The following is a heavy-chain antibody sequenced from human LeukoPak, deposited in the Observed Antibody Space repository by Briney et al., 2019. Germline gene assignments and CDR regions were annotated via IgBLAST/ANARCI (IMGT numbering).Heavy chain of an antibody. J-gene: IGHJ4*02. V-gene: IGHV3-23*01. Sequence: GGSLRLSCAASGFTFSSYAMSWVRQAPGEGLEWVSAISGSGGSTYYADSVKGRFTISRDNSKNTLYLQMNSLRAEDTAVYYCAKDDVDTAMANYFDYWGQGTLVTVSS. CDR1: GFTFSSYA. D-gene: IGHD5-18*01. CDR3: AKDDVDTAMANYFDY. CDR2: ISGSGGST.